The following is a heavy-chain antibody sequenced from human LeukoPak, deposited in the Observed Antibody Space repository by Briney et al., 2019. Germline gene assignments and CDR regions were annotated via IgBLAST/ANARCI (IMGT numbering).Heavy chain of an antibody. J-gene: IGHJ4*02. CDR2: ISGSGGST. V-gene: IGHV3-23*01. Sequence: GGSLRLSCAASGFTFSSHSMNWVRQAPGKGLEWVSAISGSGGSTYYADSVKGRFTISRDNSKNTLYLQMNSLRAEDTAVYYCAKDRADYHDYWGQGTLVTVSS. CDR3: AKDRADYHDY. CDR1: GFTFSSHS.